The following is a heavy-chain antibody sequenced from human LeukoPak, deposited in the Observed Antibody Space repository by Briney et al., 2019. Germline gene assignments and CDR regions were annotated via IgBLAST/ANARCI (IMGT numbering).Heavy chain of an antibody. V-gene: IGHV4-39*01. CDR3: ATRQKGSIYCSGGSCSFDN. D-gene: IGHD2-15*01. Sequence: SETLSLTCAVSDVSISSSSCYWSWVPPPPETAPEWIGTIFSSGISYYTPSLKIRVTTFVNTSKTQSSLKLSSVTAADTAVYYCATRQKGSIYCSGGSCSFDNWGQGTLVTVSS. CDR1: DVSISSSSCY. J-gene: IGHJ4*02. CDR2: IFSSGIS.